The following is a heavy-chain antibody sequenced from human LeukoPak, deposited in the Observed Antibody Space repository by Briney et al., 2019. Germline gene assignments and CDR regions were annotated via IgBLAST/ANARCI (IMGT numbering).Heavy chain of an antibody. J-gene: IGHJ4*02. CDR3: ARVGSSGYYPGDY. Sequence: GGSLRLSCAASGFTFGPYSMNWVRQAPGKGLEWVSSISSSSSYIYYGDSVKGRFTISRDNAKNSLYLQMNSLRAEDTAVYYCARVGSSGYYPGDYWGQGTLVTVSS. CDR2: ISSSSSYI. CDR1: GFTFGPYS. V-gene: IGHV3-21*01. D-gene: IGHD3-22*01.